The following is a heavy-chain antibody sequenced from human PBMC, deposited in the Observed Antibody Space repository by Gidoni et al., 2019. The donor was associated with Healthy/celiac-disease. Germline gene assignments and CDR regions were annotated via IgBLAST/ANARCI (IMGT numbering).Heavy chain of an antibody. CDR1: GGSFSGYY. J-gene: IGHJ6*02. D-gene: IGHD6-19*01. CDR2: INHSGST. V-gene: IGHV4-34*01. CDR3: ARLSKIAVAGTGEDYYYGMDG. Sequence: QVQLQQWGAGLLKPSETLSLTCAVYGGSFSGYYWRWLHQPPGKGLEWIGEINHSGSTNYNPSLKSRVTISVDTSKNQFSLKLSSVTAADTAVYYCARLSKIAVAGTGEDYYYGMDGWGQGTTVTVSS.